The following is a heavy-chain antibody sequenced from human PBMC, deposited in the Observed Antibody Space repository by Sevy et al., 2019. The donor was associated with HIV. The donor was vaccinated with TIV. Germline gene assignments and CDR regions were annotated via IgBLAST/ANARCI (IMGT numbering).Heavy chain of an antibody. CDR1: GFTFNTHA. V-gene: IGHV3-48*03. J-gene: IGHJ4*02. D-gene: IGHD4-17*01. CDR2: ISNSGSAI. CDR3: ARDLPPSATTVAHFDY. Sequence: GGSLRLSCTASGFTFNTHAMTWVRQAPGKGLEWISYISNSGSAIFYSDSVKGRFTISRDNTKNSLYLEMNSLRAEDTAVYYCARDLPPSATTVAHFDYWGRGILVTVSS.